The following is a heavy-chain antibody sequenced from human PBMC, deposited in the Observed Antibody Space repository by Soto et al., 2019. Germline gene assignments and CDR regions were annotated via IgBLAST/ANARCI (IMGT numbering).Heavy chain of an antibody. V-gene: IGHV4-61*08. CDR1: GGSISSGGYS. Sequence: SETLSLTCPVSGGSISSGGYSWTWLRQHPGKGLEWIGYIYYSGITYYNPSLKSRVTISVDTSKNQFSLKLSSVTAADTAVYYCARVWGGAFDSWGQGTMVTVSS. CDR2: IYYSGIT. J-gene: IGHJ3*02. CDR3: ARVWGGAFDS. D-gene: IGHD3-10*01.